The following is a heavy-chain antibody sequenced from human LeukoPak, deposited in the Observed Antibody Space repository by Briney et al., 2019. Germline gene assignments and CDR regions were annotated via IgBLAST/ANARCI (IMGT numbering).Heavy chain of an antibody. V-gene: IGHV4-30-2*01. CDR2: IYHSGST. CDR3: ARGLRYFDWLSAFDI. CDR1: GGSISSGGYS. D-gene: IGHD3-9*01. Sequence: PSETLSLTCAVSGGSISSGGYSRSWIRQPPGKGLEWIGYIYHSGSTYYNPSLKSRVTISVDRSKNQFSLKLSSVTAADTAVYYCARGLRYFDWLSAFDIWSQGTMVTVSS. J-gene: IGHJ3*02.